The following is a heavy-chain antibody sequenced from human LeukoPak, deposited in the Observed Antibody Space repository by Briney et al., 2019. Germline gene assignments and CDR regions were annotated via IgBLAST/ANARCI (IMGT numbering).Heavy chain of an antibody. CDR1: DGSFGPYY. CDR2: SNHSGST. J-gene: IGHJ3*02. D-gene: IGHD4-11*01. CDR3: ARGRNLHIFDI. V-gene: IGHV4-34*01. Sequence: SETLSLTCAVSDGSFGPYYWSWIRQPPGKGLEYIGESNHSGSTNYNPSLKGRVTISVDKSKNQFSLRLGSLTAADTAVYCARGRNLHIFDIWGQGTMVTVSS.